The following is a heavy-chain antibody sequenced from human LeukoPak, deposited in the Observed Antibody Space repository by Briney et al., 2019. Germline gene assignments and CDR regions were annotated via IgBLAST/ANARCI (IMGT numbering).Heavy chain of an antibody. CDR2: IIPIIGTT. Sequence: SVKVSCKASGGTFSSYATSWVRQAPGQGLEWMGGIIPIIGTTNYAQKFQGRVTITTDESTSTAYMELSSLRSEDTAVYYCARELQNRGYYDSSGSAYWGQGTLVTVSS. V-gene: IGHV1-69*05. D-gene: IGHD3-22*01. CDR3: ARELQNRGYYDSSGSAY. J-gene: IGHJ4*02. CDR1: GGTFSSYA.